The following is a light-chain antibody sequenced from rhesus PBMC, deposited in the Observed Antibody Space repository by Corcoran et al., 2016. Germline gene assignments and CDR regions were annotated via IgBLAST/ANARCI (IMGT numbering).Light chain of an antibody. Sequence: DIQMTQSPSSLSASVGDTVTITCRASQGISSYLAWYQQKPWKALKPLIYYASNLESRVPSRFSGSGSGTEFTLTISSLRPEDFATYYCQRYNRAPPTFGGGNKVEI. CDR2: YAS. CDR3: QRYNRAPPT. J-gene: IGKJ4*01. CDR1: QGISSY. V-gene: IGKV1-37*01.